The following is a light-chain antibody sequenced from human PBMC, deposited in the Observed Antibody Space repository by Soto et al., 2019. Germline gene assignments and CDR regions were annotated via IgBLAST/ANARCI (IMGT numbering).Light chain of an antibody. CDR1: QSIRGY. J-gene: IGKJ4*01. CDR3: QQTYRIPLT. V-gene: IGKV1-39*01. Sequence: DIQMTQSPATLSASVGDRVTVTCRASQSIRGYLNWYQNKQGTAPKLLIFAASRLQTGVPLRFSGSGSGTNLTLTISNLHPEDFATYSCQQTYRIPLTFGGGTKVDIK. CDR2: AAS.